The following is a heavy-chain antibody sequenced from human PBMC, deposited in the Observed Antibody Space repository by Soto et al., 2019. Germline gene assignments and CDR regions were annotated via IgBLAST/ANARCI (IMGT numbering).Heavy chain of an antibody. CDR3: ARELTTPVRATELGLDY. CDR1: GFTFSSYS. CDR2: ISSSSSTI. D-gene: IGHD1-26*01. Sequence: EVQLVESGGGLVQPGGSLRLSCAASGFTFSSYSMNWVRQAPGKGLEWVSYISSSSSTIYYADSVKGRFTISRDNAKNSLYLQMNSLRAEDTAVYYCARELTTPVRATELGLDYWGQGTLVTVSS. V-gene: IGHV3-48*01. J-gene: IGHJ4*02.